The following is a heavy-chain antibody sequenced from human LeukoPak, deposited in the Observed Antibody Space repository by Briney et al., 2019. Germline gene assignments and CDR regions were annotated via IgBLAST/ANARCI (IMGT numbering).Heavy chain of an antibody. CDR3: ARDPRDIVVVTAIGDYYYYMDV. CDR2: IYSGGST. CDR1: GFTVSGDY. Sequence: PGGSLRLSCAASGFTVSGDYMSWVRQAPGKGLEWVSVIYSGGSTYYADSVKGRFTISRDNSKNTLYLQMNSLRAEDTAVYYCARDPRDIVVVTAIGDYYYYMDVWGKGTTVTVSS. J-gene: IGHJ6*03. V-gene: IGHV3-53*01. D-gene: IGHD2-21*02.